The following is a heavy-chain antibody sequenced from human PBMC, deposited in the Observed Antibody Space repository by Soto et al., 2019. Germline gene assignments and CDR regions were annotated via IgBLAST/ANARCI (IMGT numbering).Heavy chain of an antibody. D-gene: IGHD6-6*01. V-gene: IGHV3-30-3*01. CDR3: ARWGSSSSVAFDI. CDR2: ISYDGSNK. CDR1: GFTFSSYA. J-gene: IGHJ3*02. Sequence: GGSLRLSCAASGFTFSSYAMHWVCQAPGKGLEWVAVISYDGSNKYYADSVKGRFTISRDNSKNTLNLQMNSLRAEDTAVYYCARWGSSSSVAFDIWGQGTMVTVSS.